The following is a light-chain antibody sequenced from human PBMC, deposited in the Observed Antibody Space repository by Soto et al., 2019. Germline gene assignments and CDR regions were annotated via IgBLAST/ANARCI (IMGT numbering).Light chain of an antibody. J-gene: IGLJ3*02. CDR2: DVS. CDR3: SSYTSSSTWV. V-gene: IGLV2-14*01. CDR1: SSDVGGYNS. Sequence: QSVLTQPASVSGSPGQSITISCTGTSSDVGGYNSVSWYQQYPGKAPKLMIYDVSNRPSEVSYRFSGSRSGNTASLTISGLQAEDEADYYCSSYTSSSTWVFGGGTQLTVL.